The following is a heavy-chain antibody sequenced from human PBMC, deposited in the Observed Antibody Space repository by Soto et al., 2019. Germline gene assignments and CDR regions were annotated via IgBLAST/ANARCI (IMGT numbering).Heavy chain of an antibody. D-gene: IGHD2-15*01. CDR3: ARVGLLRCSGGSCYGGGYYYYYMDV. CDR2: INHSGST. CDR1: GGSFSGYY. J-gene: IGHJ6*03. Sequence: SETLSLTCAVYGGSFSGYYWSWIRQPPGKGLEWIGEINHSGSTNYNPSLKSRVTISVDTSKNQFSLKLSSVTAADTAVYYCARVGLLRCSGGSCYGGGYYYYYMDVWGKGTTVTVSS. V-gene: IGHV4-34*01.